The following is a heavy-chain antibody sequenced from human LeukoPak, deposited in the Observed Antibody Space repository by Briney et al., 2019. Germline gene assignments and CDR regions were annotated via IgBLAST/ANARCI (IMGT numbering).Heavy chain of an antibody. CDR1: GGSINSRSYY. J-gene: IGHJ4*02. Sequence: SETLSLTCSVSGGSINSRSYYWGWIRQPPGEGLEWIGSIYYTENTYYNPSLKSRVTISVDTSKSQFSLNLSSVTAADTAVYYCARDVFSGYHDSWGQGTLVTVSS. V-gene: IGHV4-39*07. CDR3: ARDVFSGYHDS. D-gene: IGHD3-22*01. CDR2: IYYTENT.